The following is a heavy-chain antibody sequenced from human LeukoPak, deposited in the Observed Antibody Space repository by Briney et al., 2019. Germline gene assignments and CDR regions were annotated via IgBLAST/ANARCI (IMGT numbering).Heavy chain of an antibody. CDR3: VRDLILVWTPGDDFDH. CDR1: GFTLSNYW. CDR2: INEHATII. J-gene: IGHJ4*02. V-gene: IGHV3-74*01. Sequence: GGSLRLSCAASGFTLSNYWMHWVRHAPGKGLEWVSRINEHATIISYADSVKGRFTISRENARNTLYLQMNSLTAEDTAVYYCVRDLILVWTPGDDFDHWGQGTLVTVSS. D-gene: IGHD3-16*01.